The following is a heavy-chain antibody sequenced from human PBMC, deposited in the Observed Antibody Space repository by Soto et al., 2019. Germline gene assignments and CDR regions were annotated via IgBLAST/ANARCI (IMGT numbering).Heavy chain of an antibody. CDR3: ARGPDSGSYLFDY. J-gene: IGHJ4*02. D-gene: IGHD1-26*01. CDR1: GFTFSSYG. CDR2: IWYDGSNK. V-gene: IGHV3-33*01. Sequence: GGSLRLSCAASGFTFSSYGMHWVRQAPGKGLEWVAVIWYDGSNKYYADSVKGRFTISRDNSKNTLYLQMNSLRAEDTAVYYCARGPDSGSYLFDYWRQGTLVTVSS.